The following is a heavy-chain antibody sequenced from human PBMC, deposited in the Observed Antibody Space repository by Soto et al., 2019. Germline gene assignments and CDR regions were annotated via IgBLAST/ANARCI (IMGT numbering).Heavy chain of an antibody. D-gene: IGHD1-26*01. J-gene: IGHJ4*02. V-gene: IGHV5-51*01. CDR1: GYSFTSYW. CDR3: ASRLVVGRYVVDY. Sequence: GESLKISCKGSGYSFTSYWIGWVRQMPGKGLEWVGIIYPGDSDTRYSPSFQGQVTISADKSISTAYLQWSSLKASDTAMYYCASRLVVGRYVVDYWGQGTLVTVSS. CDR2: IYPGDSDT.